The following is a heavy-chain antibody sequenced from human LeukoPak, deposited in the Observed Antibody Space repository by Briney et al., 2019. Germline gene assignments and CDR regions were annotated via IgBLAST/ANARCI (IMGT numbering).Heavy chain of an antibody. D-gene: IGHD6-19*01. CDR1: GFTFDDYA. CDR3: AKDTGPIAVAQEGFDY. V-gene: IGHV3-9*01. J-gene: IGHJ4*02. Sequence: PGRSLRLSCAASGFTFDDYAMHWVRQAPGKGLEWVSGISWNSGSIGYADSVKGRFTISRDNAKNSLYLQMNSLRAEDTALYYCAKDTGPIAVAQEGFDYWGQGTLVTVSS. CDR2: ISWNSGSI.